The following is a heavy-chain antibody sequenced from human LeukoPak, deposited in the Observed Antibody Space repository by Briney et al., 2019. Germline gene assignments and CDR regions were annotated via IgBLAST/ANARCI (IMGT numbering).Heavy chain of an antibody. D-gene: IGHD3-10*01. J-gene: IGHJ4*02. Sequence: VSVKVSCKASGYTFTSYAIHWVRQAPGQRLEWMGWINAGNGNTKYSQEFQGRVTITRDTSASTAYMELSSLKSEDMAVYYCARSPYQYYGSRSLDYWGQGTLVTVSS. CDR1: GYTFTSYA. CDR3: ARSPYQYYGSRSLDY. V-gene: IGHV1-3*03. CDR2: INAGNGNT.